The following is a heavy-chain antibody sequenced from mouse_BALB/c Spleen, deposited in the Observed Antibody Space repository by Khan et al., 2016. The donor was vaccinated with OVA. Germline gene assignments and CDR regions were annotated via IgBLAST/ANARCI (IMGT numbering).Heavy chain of an antibody. D-gene: IGHD2-10*01. CDR1: CYTFTSYT. CDR3: TMEGPYYGNYGAWFAY. CDR2: INPSNDYT. Sequence: QVQLKQSGAELARPGASVKMSCKASCYTFTSYTMHWVKQRPGQGLEWIGYINPSNDYTNYNQKFKDKATLTADKSSSTAYMQLSSLTSEDSAVYYCTMEGPYYGNYGAWFAYWGQGTLVTVSA. V-gene: IGHV1-4*01. J-gene: IGHJ3*01.